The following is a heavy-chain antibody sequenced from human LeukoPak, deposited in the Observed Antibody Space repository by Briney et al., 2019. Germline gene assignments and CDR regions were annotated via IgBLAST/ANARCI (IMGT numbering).Heavy chain of an antibody. CDR1: GGSISSYY. Sequence: SETLSLTCTVSGGSISSYYWSWIRQPPGKGLEWIGYIYYSGNTNYNPSLKSRVTISVDTSKNQFSLKLSSVTAADTAVYYCARKSRGYSGSYDYWGQGTLVAVSS. CDR3: ARKSRGYSGSYDY. V-gene: IGHV4-59*01. D-gene: IGHD1-26*01. CDR2: IYYSGNT. J-gene: IGHJ4*02.